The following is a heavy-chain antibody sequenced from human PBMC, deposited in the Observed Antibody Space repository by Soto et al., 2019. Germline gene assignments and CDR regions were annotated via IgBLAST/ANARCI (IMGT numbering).Heavy chain of an antibody. CDR3: AKDRTKISRGGEFDS. V-gene: IGHV3-23*01. CDR2: ISGSGGST. CDR1: GFTFSSYA. D-gene: IGHD3-16*01. Sequence: EVPLLESGGGLVQPGGSLRLSCAASGFTFSSYAMSWVRQAPGKGLEWVSAISGSGGSTYYADSVKGRFTVSRDNSKNTLYLQMNSLRAEDTAVYYCAKDRTKISRGGEFDSWGQGTLVTVSS. J-gene: IGHJ4*02.